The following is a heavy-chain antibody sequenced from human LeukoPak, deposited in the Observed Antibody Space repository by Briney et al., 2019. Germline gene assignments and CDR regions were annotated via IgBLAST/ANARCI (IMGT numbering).Heavy chain of an antibody. CDR1: GYTFTSYG. CDR2: ISAYNGNT. Sequence: GASVKVSCKASGYTFTSYGISWVRQAPGQGLEWMGWISAYNGNTNYAQKLQGRVTMTTDTSTSTAYMELRSPRSDDTAVYYCARARASRVYGMDVWGQGTTVTVSS. D-gene: IGHD3-10*01. J-gene: IGHJ6*02. CDR3: ARARASRVYGMDV. V-gene: IGHV1-18*01.